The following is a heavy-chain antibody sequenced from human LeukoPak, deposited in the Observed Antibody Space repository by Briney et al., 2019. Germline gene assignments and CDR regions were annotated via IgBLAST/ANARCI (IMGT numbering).Heavy chain of an antibody. CDR3: ARDPHQWLENMDV. Sequence: GGSLRLSCAASGFTFSSYSMNWVRQAPGKGLEWVSSISSSSSYIYYADSVKGRFTISRDNAKNSLYLQMSSLRVEDTAVYYCARDPHQWLENMDVWGKGTTVTVSS. J-gene: IGHJ6*03. V-gene: IGHV3-21*01. CDR1: GFTFSSYS. D-gene: IGHD6-19*01. CDR2: ISSSSSYI.